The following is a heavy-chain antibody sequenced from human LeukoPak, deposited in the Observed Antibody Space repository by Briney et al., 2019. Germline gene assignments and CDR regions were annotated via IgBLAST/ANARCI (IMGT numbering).Heavy chain of an antibody. J-gene: IGHJ4*02. D-gene: IGHD5-24*01. Sequence: ASVTVSFTDSGYTFTSYDINWVRQATGQGLEWMGWMNPNSGNTGYAQKFQGRVTMTRNTSISTAYMELSSLRSEDTAVYYCARGFGGATTKSFDYWGQGTLVTVSS. V-gene: IGHV1-8*01. CDR2: MNPNSGNT. CDR3: ARGFGGATTKSFDY. CDR1: GYTFTSYD.